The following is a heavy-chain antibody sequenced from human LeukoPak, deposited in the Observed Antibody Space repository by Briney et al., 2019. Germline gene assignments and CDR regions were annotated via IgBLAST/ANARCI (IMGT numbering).Heavy chain of an antibody. V-gene: IGHV3-23*01. D-gene: IGHD3-10*01. J-gene: IGHJ4*02. CDR3: AKGPYYYGSGSYSDY. CDR2: ISGSGGST. Sequence: AISGSGGSTYYADSVKGRFTISRDNSKNTLYLQMNSLRAEDTAVYYCAKGPYYYGSGSYSDYWGQGTLVTVSS.